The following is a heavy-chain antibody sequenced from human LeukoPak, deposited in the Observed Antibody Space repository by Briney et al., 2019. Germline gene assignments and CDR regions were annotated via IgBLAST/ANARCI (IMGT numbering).Heavy chain of an antibody. Sequence: GGSLRLSCAASGFSFSAYNMNWVRQAPGKGLEWVSYISSSSSTIYYADSVKGRFAISRDNAKNSLYLQMSDLRAEDTSVYYCARDYNYCSSGRCYDAFDIWGQGTMVTVSS. J-gene: IGHJ3*02. V-gene: IGHV3-48*01. D-gene: IGHD2-2*01. CDR1: GFSFSAYN. CDR3: ARDYNYCSSGRCYDAFDI. CDR2: ISSSSSTI.